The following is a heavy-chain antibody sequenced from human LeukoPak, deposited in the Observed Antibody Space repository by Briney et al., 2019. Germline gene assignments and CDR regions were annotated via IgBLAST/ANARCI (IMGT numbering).Heavy chain of an antibody. J-gene: IGHJ4*02. CDR3: ARDRSHYYDSSGYSDY. Sequence: ASVKVSCKASGYTFTSYGISWVRQAPGQGLEWMGWINAYNGNTNYAQKLQGRVTMTTDTSTSAAYMDLRSLRSDDTAVYYCARDRSHYYDSSGYSDYWGQGTLVTVFS. D-gene: IGHD3-22*01. V-gene: IGHV1-18*01. CDR1: GYTFTSYG. CDR2: INAYNGNT.